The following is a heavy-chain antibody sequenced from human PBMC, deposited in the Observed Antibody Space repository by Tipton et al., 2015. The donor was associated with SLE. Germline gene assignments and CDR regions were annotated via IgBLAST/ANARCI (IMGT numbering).Heavy chain of an antibody. CDR2: IYYDGMT. CDR3: ARVGHGFDDSGYNSHYYYYMDV. V-gene: IGHV4-39*07. CDR1: GGSISETIYY. Sequence: TLSLTCTVSGGSISETIYYWGWIRQPPGKGLEWIGSIYYDGMTYPNPSLKSRVTMSVDTSKNQFSLRLSSATAADTAVYYCARVGHGFDDSGYNSHYYYYMDVWGKGTTVTASS. J-gene: IGHJ6*03. D-gene: IGHD3-22*01.